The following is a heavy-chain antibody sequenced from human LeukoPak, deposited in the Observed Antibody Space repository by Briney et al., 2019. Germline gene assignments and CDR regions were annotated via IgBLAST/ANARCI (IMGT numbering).Heavy chain of an antibody. CDR3: ARVLRPMASQYYFDY. CDR1: GASINTYY. J-gene: IGHJ4*02. CDR2: IYYSGTT. Sequence: SETLSLTCTVSGASINTYYWSWIRQPPGKGLEWICYIYYSGTTSYNPSLKTRVTISIDTSKNQFSLKLSSVTAADTAVYYCARVLRPMASQYYFDYWGQGTLVTVSS. V-gene: IGHV4-59*01. D-gene: IGHD3-10*01.